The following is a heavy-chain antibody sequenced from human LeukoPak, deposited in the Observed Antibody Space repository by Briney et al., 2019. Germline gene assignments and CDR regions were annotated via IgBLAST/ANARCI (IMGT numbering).Heavy chain of an antibody. V-gene: IGHV1-69*04. CDR1: GGTFSSYA. Sequence: SVKVSCKASGGTFSSYAISWVRQAPGQGLEWMGRIIPILGIANYAQKFQGRVTITADKSTSTAYMELSSLRSEDTAVYYCARGDYCDSSGYYTPSYYFDYWGQGTLVTVSS. D-gene: IGHD3-22*01. CDR3: ARGDYCDSSGYYTPSYYFDY. J-gene: IGHJ4*02. CDR2: IIPILGIA.